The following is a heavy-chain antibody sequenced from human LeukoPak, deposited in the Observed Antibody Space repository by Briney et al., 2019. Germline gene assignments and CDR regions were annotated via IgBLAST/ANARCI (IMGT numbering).Heavy chain of an antibody. CDR3: ARYDVWGTYRAFDY. J-gene: IGHJ4*02. D-gene: IGHD3-16*02. Sequence: SETLPLTCTVSGDSLVSGHYWGWIRQPPGQGLEWVESVYHSGSIYYNPSLKSRVIMSVDTSKNQFSLKLSSVTAADTAVYYCARYDVWGTYRAFDYWGQGTLVTVSS. V-gene: IGHV4-38-2*02. CDR1: GDSLVSGHY. CDR2: VYHSGSI.